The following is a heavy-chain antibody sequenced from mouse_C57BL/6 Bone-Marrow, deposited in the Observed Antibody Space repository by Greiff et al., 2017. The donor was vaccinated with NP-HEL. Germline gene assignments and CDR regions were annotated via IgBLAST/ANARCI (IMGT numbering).Heavy chain of an antibody. J-gene: IGHJ2*01. CDR3: ARTGHYGSSYPYYFDD. D-gene: IGHD1-1*01. V-gene: IGHV1-9*01. CDR1: GYTFTGYC. CDR2: ILPGSGST. Sequence: QVQLQQSGAELMKPGASVKLSCKATGYTFTGYCIEWVKQRPGHGLEWIGEILPGSGSTNYNEKFKGKATFTADTSSTTAYMQLSSLTTEDSAIYYCARTGHYGSSYPYYFDDWGQGTTLTVSS.